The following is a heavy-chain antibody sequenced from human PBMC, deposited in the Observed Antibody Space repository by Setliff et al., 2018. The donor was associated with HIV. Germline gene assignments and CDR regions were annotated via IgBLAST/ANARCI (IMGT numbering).Heavy chain of an antibody. V-gene: IGHV1-2*02. Sequence: ASVKVSCKASGYTFTGYYMHWVRQAPGQGLEWMGWINPNSGGTNYAQKFQGRVTMTRDTSISTAYMELSRLRSDDPAVYYCVRGGEIGGATKRTTFDVWGQGTMVTVSS. J-gene: IGHJ3*01. CDR2: INPNSGGT. D-gene: IGHD1-26*01. CDR3: VRGGEIGGATKRTTFDV. CDR1: GYTFTGYY.